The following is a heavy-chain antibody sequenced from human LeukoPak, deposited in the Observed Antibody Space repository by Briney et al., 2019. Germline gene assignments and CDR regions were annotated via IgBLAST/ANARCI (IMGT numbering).Heavy chain of an antibody. CDR2: ISGSGGST. V-gene: IGHV3-23*01. CDR3: AKGGGMTGEDFDY. J-gene: IGHJ4*02. D-gene: IGHD1-20*01. Sequence: GGSPRLSCAASGFTFSSYAMSWVRQAPGKGLEWVSAISGSGGSTYYADSVKGRFTISRDNSKNTLYLQMNSLRAEDTPVYYCAKGGGMTGEDFDYWGQGTLVTVSS. CDR1: GFTFSSYA.